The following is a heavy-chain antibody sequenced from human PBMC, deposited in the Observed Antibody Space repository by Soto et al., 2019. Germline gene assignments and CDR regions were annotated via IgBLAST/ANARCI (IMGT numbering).Heavy chain of an antibody. J-gene: IGHJ3*02. CDR2: ISAYNGNT. Sequence: VKGARKAAGYTFTSDGSSWGRQAPEQGLEWMGWISAYNGNTNYAQKLQGRVTMTTDTSTSTAYMELRSLRSDDTAVYYCARVEDSSGYYFLGAFDIWGQGTMVTVSS. CDR1: GYTFTSDG. V-gene: IGHV1-18*01. CDR3: ARVEDSSGYYFLGAFDI. D-gene: IGHD3-22*01.